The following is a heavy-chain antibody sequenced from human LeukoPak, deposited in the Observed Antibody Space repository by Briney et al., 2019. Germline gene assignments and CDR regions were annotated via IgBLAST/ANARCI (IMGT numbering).Heavy chain of an antibody. D-gene: IGHD3-22*01. V-gene: IGHV5-51*01. CDR2: IYPGDSDT. CDR3: ARHPAHYYDSSGYFHFFDY. Sequence: GESLKISCKGSGYSFTSYWIGWVRQMPRKGLEWMGIIYPGDSDTRYSPSFQGQVTISADKSISTAYLQWSSLKASDTAMYYCARHPAHYYDSSGYFHFFDYWGQGTLVTVSS. J-gene: IGHJ4*02. CDR1: GYSFTSYW.